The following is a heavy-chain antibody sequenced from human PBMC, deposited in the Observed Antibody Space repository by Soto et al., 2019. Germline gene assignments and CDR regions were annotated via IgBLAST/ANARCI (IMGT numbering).Heavy chain of an antibody. V-gene: IGHV4-59*01. D-gene: IGHD1-1*01. J-gene: IGHJ4*02. CDR3: ARQATTIDPLDY. CDR2: LYYSGST. CDR1: GDSISSYY. Sequence: QVQLQESGPGLVKPSETLSLTCTVSGDSISSYYWSWIRQPPGRGLEWIGYLYYSGSTNYNPSLKVRITISVDTSKTQFSLKLSSVATADTAVYYCARQATTIDPLDYWGQGTLVTVSS.